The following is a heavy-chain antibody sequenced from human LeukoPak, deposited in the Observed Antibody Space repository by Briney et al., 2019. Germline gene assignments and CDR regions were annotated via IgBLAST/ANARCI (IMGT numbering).Heavy chain of an antibody. CDR2: ITPSVDTT. V-gene: IGHV1-46*01. J-gene: IGHJ4*02. CDR3: VREESGGYFDY. CDR1: GYTFTNYL. Sequence: GASVKEACMASGYTFTNYLLHWVRQAPGQGLEWVGRITPSVDTTNYAQKFRDRVTMTRDTSTSTVYMELSSLRSEDTAVYHCVREESGGYFDYWGERTLPTVSS. D-gene: IGHD2-8*02.